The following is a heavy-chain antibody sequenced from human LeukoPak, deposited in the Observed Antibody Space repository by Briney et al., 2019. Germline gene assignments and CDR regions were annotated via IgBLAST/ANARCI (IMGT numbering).Heavy chain of an antibody. Sequence: GGSLTLSCAPSGFTFSNYWMTWVRQAPGKGLEWVANIKKDGSEKNYVDSVKGRFTISRDNAKNSLYLQMNSLSAEETAVYYCAREVYSSSFRFDPWGQGTLVTVSS. CDR3: AREVYSSSFRFDP. D-gene: IGHD6-13*01. V-gene: IGHV3-7*01. CDR2: IKKDGSEK. J-gene: IGHJ5*02. CDR1: GFTFSNYW.